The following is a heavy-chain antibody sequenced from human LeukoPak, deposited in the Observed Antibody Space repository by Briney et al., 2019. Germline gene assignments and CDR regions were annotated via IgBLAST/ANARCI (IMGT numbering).Heavy chain of an antibody. Sequence: GGSLRLSCAASGFTFSSYAMSWVRQAPGKGLEWVSAISGSGGSTYYVDSVKGRFTISRDNSKNTLYLQMNSLRAEDTAEYYCAKKQTDTIFGVVTYFDDRGQGTLVTVSS. CDR1: GFTFSSYA. CDR3: AKKQTDTIFGVVTYFDD. D-gene: IGHD3-3*01. J-gene: IGHJ4*02. V-gene: IGHV3-23*01. CDR2: ISGSGGST.